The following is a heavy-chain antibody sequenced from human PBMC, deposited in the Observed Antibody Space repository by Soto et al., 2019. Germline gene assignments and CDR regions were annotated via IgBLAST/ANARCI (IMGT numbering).Heavy chain of an antibody. CDR2: ISSNGGST. J-gene: IGHJ3*02. V-gene: IGHV3-64*01. CDR3: ARDLDCSSTSCYGGLGAFDI. CDR1: GFTFSSYA. D-gene: IGHD2-2*01. Sequence: GGSLRLSCAASGFTFSSYAMHWVRQAPWKGLEYVSAISSNGGSTYYANSVKGRFTISRDNSKNTLYLQMGSLRAEDMAVYYCARDLDCSSTSCYGGLGAFDIWGQGTMVTVSS.